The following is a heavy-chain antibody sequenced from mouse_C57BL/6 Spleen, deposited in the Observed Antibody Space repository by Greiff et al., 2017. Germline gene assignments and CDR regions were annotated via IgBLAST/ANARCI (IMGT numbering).Heavy chain of an antibody. CDR1: GYSITSGYY. D-gene: IGHD2-1*01. Sequence: EVKLEESGPGLVKPSQSLSLTCSVTGYSITSGYYWNWIRQFPGNKLEWMGYISYDGSNNYNPSLKNRISITRDTSKNQFFLKLNSVTTEDTATYYCARGFPYYYGNSWFAYWGQGTLVTVSA. CDR2: ISYDGSN. CDR3: ARGFPYYYGNSWFAY. J-gene: IGHJ3*01. V-gene: IGHV3-6*01.